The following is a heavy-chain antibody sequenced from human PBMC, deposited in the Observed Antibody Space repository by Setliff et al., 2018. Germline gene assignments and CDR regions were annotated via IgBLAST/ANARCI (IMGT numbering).Heavy chain of an antibody. CDR2: IKQDGSTK. V-gene: IGHV3-7*01. CDR1: GFSFSRHW. CDR3: ARDSSLRYYFDY. Sequence: GGSLRLSCVVSGFSFSRHWMSWVRQAPGKGLEWVADIKQDGSTKYYLDSVKGRFTISRDNAKNSLYLQMNSLRAEDTAVYYCARDSSLRYYFDYWGQGALVTVSS. J-gene: IGHJ4*02. D-gene: IGHD3-3*01.